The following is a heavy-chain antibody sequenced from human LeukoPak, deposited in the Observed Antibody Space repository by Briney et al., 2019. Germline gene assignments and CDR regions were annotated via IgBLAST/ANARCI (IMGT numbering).Heavy chain of an antibody. CDR3: AKEGGAGYCYGMGV. J-gene: IGHJ6*01. CDR1: GFTFSSYA. CDR2: IGGNT. Sequence: GGSLRLSCAASGFTFSSYAMTWVRQAPGKGLEWVSSIGGNTYYADSVKGRFTISRDNSKNTLYLQMDSLRAGDTALYYCAKEGGAGYCYGMGVLGQRTTVTVSS. V-gene: IGHV3-23*01. D-gene: IGHD3-9*01.